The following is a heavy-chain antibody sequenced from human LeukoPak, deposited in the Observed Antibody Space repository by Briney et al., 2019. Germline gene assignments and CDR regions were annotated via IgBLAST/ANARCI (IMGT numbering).Heavy chain of an antibody. Sequence: GGSLRLSCAASGFTFSSYAMSWVRQAPGKGLEWVSVISGSGGSTYYADSVKGRFTISRDNSKNTLYLQMNSLRAEDTAVYYCARDRGYYDSSGYYSGDYWGQGTLVTVSS. V-gene: IGHV3-23*01. CDR3: ARDRGYYDSSGYYSGDY. CDR1: GFTFSSYA. J-gene: IGHJ4*02. CDR2: ISGSGGST. D-gene: IGHD3-22*01.